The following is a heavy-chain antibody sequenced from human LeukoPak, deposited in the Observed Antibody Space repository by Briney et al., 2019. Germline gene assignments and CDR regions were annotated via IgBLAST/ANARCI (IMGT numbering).Heavy chain of an antibody. CDR1: GGSISSYY. Sequence: SETLSLTCTVSGGSISSYYWSWIRQPAGKGLEWIGRIYTSGSTNYNPSLKSRVTISVDTSKNQFSLKLSSVTAADTAVYYCARVGYCSGGSCYLTGWFDPWGQGTLVTVSS. D-gene: IGHD2-15*01. V-gene: IGHV4-4*07. J-gene: IGHJ5*02. CDR3: ARVGYCSGGSCYLTGWFDP. CDR2: IYTSGST.